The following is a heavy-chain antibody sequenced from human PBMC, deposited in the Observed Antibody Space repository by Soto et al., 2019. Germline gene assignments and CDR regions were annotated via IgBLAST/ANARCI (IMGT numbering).Heavy chain of an antibody. CDR2: VYYSGST. J-gene: IGHJ5*02. CDR1: GGSMSRHY. V-gene: IGHV4-59*11. D-gene: IGHD4-17*01. CDR3: AVMGGAYGSHNWLDP. Sequence: QVQLQESGPGLVKPSETLSLTCSVSGGSMSRHYWTWIRQSPGKGLEWIGHVYYSGSTKYNPSLTSRLIISLETSNNQFSLRLSSVTAADTAVYSCAVMGGAYGSHNWLDPWGQGALVTVSS.